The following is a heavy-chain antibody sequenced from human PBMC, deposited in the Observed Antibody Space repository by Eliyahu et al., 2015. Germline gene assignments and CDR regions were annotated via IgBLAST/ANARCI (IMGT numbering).Heavy chain of an antibody. D-gene: IGHD5-18*01. Sequence: QLQLQESGPGLVKPSETLSLTCTVSGGSISSSEYYWVWIRQSPEKGLEWIGSIYNRENTYYNPTLKSRVTMSVDTSKXXFSLNLNAVTAADTAAYYCARVEGVYTYNVLKGYDHYGMDVWGQGTTVTVS. CDR1: GGSISSSEYY. V-gene: IGHV4-39*01. CDR3: ARVEGVYTYNVLKGYDHYGMDV. CDR2: IYNRENT. J-gene: IGHJ6*02.